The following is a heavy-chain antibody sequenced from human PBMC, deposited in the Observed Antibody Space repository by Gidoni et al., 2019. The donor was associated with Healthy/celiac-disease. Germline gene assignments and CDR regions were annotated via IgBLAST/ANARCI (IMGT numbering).Heavy chain of an antibody. CDR3: ARDRGVLAASDY. D-gene: IGHD6-6*01. J-gene: IGHJ4*02. CDR2: INPNSGGT. Sequence: QVQLVQSGAAVTKPGASVKVPCKASGYPFTGHDLHWVRQAPGQGLEWMVGINPNSGGTNYAQKFKGRVTMTRDTAISTAYMELSRLRSDDTAVYYCARDRGVLAASDYWGQGTLVTVSS. CDR1: GYPFTGHD. V-gene: IGHV1-2*02.